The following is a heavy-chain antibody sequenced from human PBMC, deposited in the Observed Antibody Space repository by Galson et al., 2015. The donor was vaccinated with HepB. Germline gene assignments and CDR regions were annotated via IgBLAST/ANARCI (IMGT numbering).Heavy chain of an antibody. V-gene: IGHV3-30*04. Sequence: SLRLSCAASGFTFSTYAMHWVRQAPGKGLEWVAVISYDGSNQYYADSVKGRFTISRDNSKNTLYLQMNSLRAEDTAVYYCARSMSVVLTPHLPLPSLDYWGQGTLVTVSS. D-gene: IGHD2-15*01. CDR2: ISYDGSNQ. CDR3: ARSMSVVLTPHLPLPSLDY. J-gene: IGHJ4*02. CDR1: GFTFSTYA.